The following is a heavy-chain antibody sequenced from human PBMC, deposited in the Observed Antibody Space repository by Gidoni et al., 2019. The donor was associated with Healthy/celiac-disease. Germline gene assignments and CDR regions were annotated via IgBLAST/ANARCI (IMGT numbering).Heavy chain of an antibody. CDR3: AGGYSSSWWATNYYYYGMDV. V-gene: IGHV4-34*01. CDR2: INHSGST. CDR1: GGSFSGYY. D-gene: IGHD6-13*01. J-gene: IGHJ6*02. Sequence: QVQLQPWGAGLLKPSETLSPTCAVYGGSFSGYYWSWTRQPPWKGLEWIGEINHSGSTNYNPSLKSRVTISVDTSKNQFSLKLSSVTAADTAVYYCAGGYSSSWWATNYYYYGMDVWGQGTTVTVSS.